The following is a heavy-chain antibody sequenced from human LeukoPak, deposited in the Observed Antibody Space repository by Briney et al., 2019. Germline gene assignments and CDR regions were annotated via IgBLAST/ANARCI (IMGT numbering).Heavy chain of an antibody. CDR2: INPNSGNT. Sequence: ASVKVSCKASGYTFTNYDINWVRQATGQGLEWMGWINPNSGNTGYAQKFQSRVTMTRNTSISTAYMELSSLRSEDAAVYYCASGDYSRFDAFDIWGQGTMVTVSS. J-gene: IGHJ3*02. D-gene: IGHD4-11*01. CDR1: GYTFTNYD. V-gene: IGHV1-8*01. CDR3: ASGDYSRFDAFDI.